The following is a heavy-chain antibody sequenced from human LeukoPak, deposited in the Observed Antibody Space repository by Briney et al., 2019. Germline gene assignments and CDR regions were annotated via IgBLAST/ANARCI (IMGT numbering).Heavy chain of an antibody. CDR1: GYSFTVYY. CDR3: ASLYGDYVASDY. J-gene: IGHJ4*02. CDR2: INPKSGGR. Sequence: ASVKVSCKASGYSFTVYYMHWVRQAPGQGLEWMGWINPKSGGRNYAQKFLGRVTMTRDTSINTAYMELSRLRSDDTAVYYCASLYGDYVASDYWGQGTLVTVSS. V-gene: IGHV1-2*02. D-gene: IGHD4-17*01.